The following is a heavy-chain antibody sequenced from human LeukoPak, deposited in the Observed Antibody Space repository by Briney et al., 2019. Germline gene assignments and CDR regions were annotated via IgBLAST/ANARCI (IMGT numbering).Heavy chain of an antibody. Sequence: RGESLKISCQGSGSSFTSYWIGWVRQLPGKGLEWMGIIYPGDSDTRYSPSFQGQVTISADKSISTAYLQWSSLKASDTAMYYCARGLTWNDPRYFGYWGQGTLVTVSS. V-gene: IGHV5-51*01. CDR2: IYPGDSDT. J-gene: IGHJ4*02. CDR3: ARGLTWNDPRYFGY. CDR1: GSSFTSYW. D-gene: IGHD1-1*01.